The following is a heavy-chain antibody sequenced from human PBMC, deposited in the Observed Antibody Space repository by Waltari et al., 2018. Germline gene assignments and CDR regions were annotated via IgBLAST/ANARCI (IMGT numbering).Heavy chain of an antibody. CDR3: ARRGGIVTPLDV. J-gene: IGHJ6*03. V-gene: IGHV3-48*03. Sequence: EVQLLESGGGLAQPGGSLRLPCAASGSSSRSYEMRWVRQAPGKGLGSVSYISSGRTIYYADSVKGRFTISRDNARNSLFLQMTSLRVEDTAVYYCARRGGIVTPLDVWGKGTTVTVSS. CDR1: GSSSRSYE. CDR2: ISSGRTI. D-gene: IGHD1-26*01.